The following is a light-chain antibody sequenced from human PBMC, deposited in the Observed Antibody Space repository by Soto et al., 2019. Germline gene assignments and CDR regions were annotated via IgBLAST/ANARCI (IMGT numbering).Light chain of an antibody. Sequence: EVVLTQSPGTPSLSPGEGATLSCRASQRVTNNYLAWYQQKPGHPPKLLIYGASSRATGIPDRFSGSGSGTDFTLTISKMELEDFAVYFCHQYGSSPRTFGQGTKVEF. V-gene: IGKV3-20*01. CDR3: HQYGSSPRT. CDR2: GAS. CDR1: QRVTNNY. J-gene: IGKJ1*01.